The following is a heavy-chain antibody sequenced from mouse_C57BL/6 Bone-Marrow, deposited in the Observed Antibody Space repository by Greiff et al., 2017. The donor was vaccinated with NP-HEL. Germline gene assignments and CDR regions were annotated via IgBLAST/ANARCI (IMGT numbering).Heavy chain of an antibody. CDR1: GFNIKDDY. CDR3: TTFYDGYWFAY. Sequence: EVQLQQSGAELVRPGASVKLSCTASGFNIKDDYMHWVKQRPEQGLEWIGWIDPENGDTEYASKFQGKATITADTSSNTAYLQLSSLTSEDTAVYYCTTFYDGYWFAYWGQGTLVTVSA. V-gene: IGHV14-4*01. CDR2: IDPENGDT. J-gene: IGHJ3*01. D-gene: IGHD2-3*01.